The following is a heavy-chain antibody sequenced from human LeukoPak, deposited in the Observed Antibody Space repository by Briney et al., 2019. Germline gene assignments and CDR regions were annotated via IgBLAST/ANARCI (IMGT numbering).Heavy chain of an antibody. CDR2: ISSSSSYI. CDR1: GFTFSSYS. CDR3: ARIAYGDDSPYVRDY. Sequence: GGSLRLSCAASGFTFSSYSMNWVRQAPGKGLEWVSSISSSSSYIYYADSVKGRFTISRDNAKNSLYLQMNSLRAEDTAVYYCARIAYGDDSPYVRDYWGQGTLVTVSS. J-gene: IGHJ4*02. V-gene: IGHV3-21*01. D-gene: IGHD3-22*01.